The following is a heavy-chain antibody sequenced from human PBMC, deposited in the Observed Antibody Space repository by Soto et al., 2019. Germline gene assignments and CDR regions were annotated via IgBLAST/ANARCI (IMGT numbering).Heavy chain of an antibody. D-gene: IGHD5-18*01. CDR1: GFTFSNAW. V-gene: IGHV3-15*01. J-gene: IGHJ4*02. Sequence: VGSLRLSCAASGFTFSNAWMSWVRQAPGKGLEWVGRIKSKTDGGTTDYAAPVKGRFTISRDDSKNTLYLQMNSLKTEDTAVYYCTTEIQLWLGTHQDLGRDYWGQGTLVTVSS. CDR2: IKSKTDGGTT. CDR3: TTEIQLWLGTHQDLGRDY.